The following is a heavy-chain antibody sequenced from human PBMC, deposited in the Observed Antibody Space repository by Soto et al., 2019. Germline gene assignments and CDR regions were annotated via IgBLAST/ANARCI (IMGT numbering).Heavy chain of an antibody. CDR3: AKSLKAVGELIY. J-gene: IGHJ4*02. D-gene: IGHD3-10*01. V-gene: IGHV3-23*01. Sequence: EVQLLESGGGLVQPGGSLRLSCAASGFTFSSYAMSWVRQAPGKGLEWVSAISGSGGSTYYADSVKGRFTISGDNSKNTLYLQMNSLRAEDTAVYYCAKSLKAVGELIYWGQGTLVTVSS. CDR1: GFTFSSYA. CDR2: ISGSGGST.